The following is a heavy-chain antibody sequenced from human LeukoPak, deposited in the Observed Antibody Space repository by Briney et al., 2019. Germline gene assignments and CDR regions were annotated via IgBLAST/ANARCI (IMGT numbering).Heavy chain of an antibody. CDR1: GGSISSGGYY. CDR2: IYYSGST. D-gene: IGHD5-18*01. CDR3: ARRASDTAMVLFDY. Sequence: PSQTLSLTCTVSGGSISSGGYYWSWIRQHPAKGLEWFGYIYYSGSTYYNPSLKSRVTISVDTYKNKFSLKLSSVAAADTAVYYCARRASDTAMVLFDYWGQGTLVTVSS. J-gene: IGHJ4*02. V-gene: IGHV4-31*03.